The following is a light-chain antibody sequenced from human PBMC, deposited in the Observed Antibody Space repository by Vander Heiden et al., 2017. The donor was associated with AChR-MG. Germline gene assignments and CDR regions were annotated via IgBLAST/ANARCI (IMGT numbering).Light chain of an antibody. CDR2: GAS. Sequence: EIVLTQSPGTLSLSPGERATLSCRASQSVSSSYLAWYQQKPGQAPRLLIYGASSRATGIPDRFSGSGSGTDFTLTISSREPEDFAVYYCQQYGNSPGFTFGHRTKVDIK. V-gene: IGKV3-20*01. CDR1: QSVSSSY. J-gene: IGKJ3*01. CDR3: QQYGNSPGFT.